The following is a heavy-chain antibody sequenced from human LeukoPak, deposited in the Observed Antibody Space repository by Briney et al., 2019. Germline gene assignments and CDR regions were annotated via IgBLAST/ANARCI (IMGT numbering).Heavy chain of an antibody. J-gene: IGHJ4*02. CDR1: AFTFSNSW. D-gene: IGHD2-2*01. Sequence: SGGSLRLSCAASAFTFSNSWMTWVRQAPGKGLEWVANIKEDGSETSYVDSVKGRFTISRDNAKNSLYLQMNSLRAEDTAVYYCARGTHSPDPLDYWGQGTLVTVSS. CDR3: ARGTHSPDPLDY. V-gene: IGHV3-7*03. CDR2: IKEDGSET.